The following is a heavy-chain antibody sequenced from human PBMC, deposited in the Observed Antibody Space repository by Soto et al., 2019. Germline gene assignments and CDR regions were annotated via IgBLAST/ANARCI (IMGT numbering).Heavy chain of an antibody. Sequence: GGSLRLSCAASGFTFSSYSMNWVRQAPGKGLEWVSYISSSSSTIYYADSVKGRFTISRDNAKNSLYLQMNSLRAEDTAVYYCARVMERYDFWSGYGYYYYYMDVWGKGTTVTVSS. D-gene: IGHD3-3*01. J-gene: IGHJ6*03. CDR2: ISSSSSTI. CDR1: GFTFSSYS. CDR3: ARVMERYDFWSGYGYYYYYMDV. V-gene: IGHV3-48*01.